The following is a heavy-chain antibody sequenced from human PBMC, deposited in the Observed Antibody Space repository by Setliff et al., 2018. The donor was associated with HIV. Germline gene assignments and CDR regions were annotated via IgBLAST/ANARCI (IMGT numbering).Heavy chain of an antibody. CDR1: GFTFSDVW. V-gene: IGHV3-15*01. CDR2: IKSKTDGGTT. J-gene: IGHJ4*02. CDR3: TTGRHLLATAATGY. D-gene: IGHD6-13*01. Sequence: PGGSLRLSCAADTSASGFTFSDVWFSWVRQAPGKGLEWVGRIKSKTDGGTTDYAAPVKGRFTISRDDSKNTLYLQMNSLETEDTAVYSCTTGRHLLATAATGYWGQGTLVTVSS.